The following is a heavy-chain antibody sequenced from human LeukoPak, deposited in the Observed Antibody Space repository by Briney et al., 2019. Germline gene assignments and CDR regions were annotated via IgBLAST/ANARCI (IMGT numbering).Heavy chain of an antibody. J-gene: IGHJ4*02. CDR2: ISSSSSTI. V-gene: IGHV3-11*04. CDR1: GFTFSDSY. Sequence: GGSLRLSCAASGFTFSDSYMTWIRQAPGKGLEWVSYISSSSSTIYYADSVKGRFTISRDNAKNSLYLQMNSLRAEDTAVYYCARDGVYYDFWSGYPGLFDYWGQGTLVTVSS. CDR3: ARDGVYYDFWSGYPGLFDY. D-gene: IGHD3-3*01.